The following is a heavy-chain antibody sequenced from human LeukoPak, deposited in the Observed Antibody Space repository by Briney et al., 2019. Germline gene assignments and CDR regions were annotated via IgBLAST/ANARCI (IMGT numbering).Heavy chain of an antibody. V-gene: IGHV3-48*01. CDR3: ARVRRLYCSSTSCYTDYYYYYMDV. J-gene: IGHJ6*03. CDR1: GFTFSSYS. D-gene: IGHD2-2*02. CDR2: ISSSSSTI. Sequence: GGSLRLSCAASGFTFSSYSMNWVRQAPGKGLEWVSYISSSSSTIYYADSVKGRFTISRDNAKNSLYLQMNSLRAEDTAVYYCARVRRLYCSSTSCYTDYYYYYMDVWGKGTTVTVSS.